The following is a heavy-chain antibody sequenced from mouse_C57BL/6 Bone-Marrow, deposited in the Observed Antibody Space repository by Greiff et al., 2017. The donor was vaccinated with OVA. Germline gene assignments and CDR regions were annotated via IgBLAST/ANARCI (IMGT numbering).Heavy chain of an antibody. CDR2: IYPGSGST. V-gene: IGHV1-55*01. CDR1: GYTFTSYW. J-gene: IGHJ3*01. D-gene: IGHD1-1*01. Sequence: VQLQQSGAELVKPGASVKMSCKASGYTFTSYWITWVKQRPGQGLEWIGDIYPGSGSTNYNEKFKSKATLTVDTSSSTAYMQLSSLTSEDSAVYYCARRGGSSPPSYWGQGTLVTVSA. CDR3: ARRGGSSPPSY.